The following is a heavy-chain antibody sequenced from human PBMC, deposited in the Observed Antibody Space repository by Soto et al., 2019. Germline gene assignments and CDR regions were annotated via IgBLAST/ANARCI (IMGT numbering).Heavy chain of an antibody. CDR2: ISVSSGST. CDR1: GFTFSSYA. CDR3: ARSGSGRTDAFDV. V-gene: IGHV3-23*01. Sequence: GGSLRLSCAASGFTFSSYALSWVRQAPEEGLEWVSGISVSSGSTYYADSLKGRFTNSRDYSKNTLYLQMNSLRAEDTAKYYCARSGSGRTDAFDVWGQGTMVTVSS. J-gene: IGHJ3*01. D-gene: IGHD2-15*01.